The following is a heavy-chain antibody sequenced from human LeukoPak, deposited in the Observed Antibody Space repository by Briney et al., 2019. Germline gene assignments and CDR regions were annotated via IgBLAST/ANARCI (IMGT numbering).Heavy chain of an antibody. CDR3: ARGVWELRKEDAFDI. CDR1: GFTFDDYG. Sequence: GGSLRLSCAASGFTFDDYGMSWVRQAPGKGLEWVSGINWNGGSTGYADSVKGRFTISRDNAKNSLYLQMNSLRAEDTALYYCARGVWELRKEDAFDIWGQGTMVTVSS. V-gene: IGHV3-20*04. D-gene: IGHD1-26*01. CDR2: INWNGGST. J-gene: IGHJ3*02.